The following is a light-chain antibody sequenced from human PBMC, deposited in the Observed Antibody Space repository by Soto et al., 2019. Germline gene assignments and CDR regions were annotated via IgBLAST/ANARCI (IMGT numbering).Light chain of an antibody. Sequence: EVVLTQSPATLSVSPGERVTLSCRASQSVDYNLAWYQQKPGQAPRLLIYGVATRATGIPARFSGSASGTEFNLTISSLQSEDFAIYYCQQYKTWLTFGGGTKVEIK. V-gene: IGKV3-15*01. CDR1: QSVDYN. CDR2: GVA. CDR3: QQYKTWLT. J-gene: IGKJ4*01.